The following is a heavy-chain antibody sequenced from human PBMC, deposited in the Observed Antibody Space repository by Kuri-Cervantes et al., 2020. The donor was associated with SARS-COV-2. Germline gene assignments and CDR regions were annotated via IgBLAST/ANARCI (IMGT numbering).Heavy chain of an antibody. J-gene: IGHJ4*02. CDR2: INPNSGGT. CDR3: PSPAGCCSSTSCVTY. D-gene: IGHD2-2*01. CDR1: GYTFTGYY. Sequence: ASVKVSCKASGYTFTGYYMHWVRQAPGQGLEWMGWINPNSGGTNYAQKFQGRVTMTSDTSLSTAYMELSRLRSDDTAVYYCPSPAGCCSSTSCVTYWGQGALVTVSS. V-gene: IGHV1-2*02.